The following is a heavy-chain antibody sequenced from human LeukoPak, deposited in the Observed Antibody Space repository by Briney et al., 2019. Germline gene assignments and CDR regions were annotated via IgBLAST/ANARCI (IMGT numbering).Heavy chain of an antibody. J-gene: IGHJ4*02. CDR2: FDPEDGET. Sequence: GASVKVSCKVSGYTLTELSMHWVRQAPGKGLEWMGGFDPEDGETIYAQKFQGRVTITADESTSTAYMELSSLRSEDTAVYYCASLARGNSGYDRDLPGYWGQGTLVTVSS. D-gene: IGHD5-12*01. V-gene: IGHV1-24*01. CDR3: ASLARGNSGYDRDLPGY. CDR1: GYTLTELS.